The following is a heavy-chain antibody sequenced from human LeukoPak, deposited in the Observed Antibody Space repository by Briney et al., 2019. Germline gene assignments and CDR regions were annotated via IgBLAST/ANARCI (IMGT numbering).Heavy chain of an antibody. CDR2: INPNSGGT. D-gene: IGHD1-26*01. CDR1: GYTFTGYY. J-gene: IGHJ3*02. Sequence: ASVKVSCKASGYTFTGYYMRWVRQAPGQGLEWMGWINPNSGGTNFPQRFQGRVTMTRDTSISTSYMELSRLRSDDTAVYYCARDLGGSGSDAFDIWGQGTMVTVSS. V-gene: IGHV1-2*02. CDR3: ARDLGGSGSDAFDI.